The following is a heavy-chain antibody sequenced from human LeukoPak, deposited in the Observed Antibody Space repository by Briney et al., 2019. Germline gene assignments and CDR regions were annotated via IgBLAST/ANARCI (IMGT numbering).Heavy chain of an antibody. D-gene: IGHD3-22*01. Sequence: GGSLRLSCAASGFTFSSYWMHWVRQAPGKGLVWVSRINSDGSSTSYADSVKGRFTISRDNAKNSLFLQMNSLRAEDTAVYYCARDLVTPYYYDSSGSGENAFDIWGQGTMVTVSS. CDR3: ARDLVTPYYYDSSGSGENAFDI. J-gene: IGHJ3*02. V-gene: IGHV3-74*01. CDR2: INSDGSST. CDR1: GFTFSSYW.